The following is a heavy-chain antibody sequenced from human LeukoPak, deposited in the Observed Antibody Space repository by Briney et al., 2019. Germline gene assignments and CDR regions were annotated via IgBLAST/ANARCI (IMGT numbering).Heavy chain of an antibody. J-gene: IGHJ4*02. CDR3: AKDRTATKYLFHY. CDR1: GFTFSNYG. V-gene: IGHV3-30*18. CDR2: ISNDGSGE. Sequence: GGSLRLSCVASGFTFSNYGMHWVRQAPGKGLEWVAVISNDGSGEYYADSVKGRFTISRDNPKTTLYLQMNSLRIEDTAVYYCAKDRTATKYLFHYWGQGTLVTVSS. D-gene: IGHD1-14*01.